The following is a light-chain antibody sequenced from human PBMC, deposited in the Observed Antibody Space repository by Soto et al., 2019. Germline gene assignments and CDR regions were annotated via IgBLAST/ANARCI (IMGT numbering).Light chain of an antibody. CDR1: SSDVGSYNL. V-gene: IGLV2-23*02. Sequence: QSVLTQPASVSGSPGQSITISCTGTSSDVGSYNLVSWYQQHPGKAPKLMIYEVSKRPSGVSNHFSGSKSDNTASLTISGLKVEDEADYYCCPYAGSSTVVFGEGTKPTVL. CDR2: EVS. CDR3: CPYAGSSTVV. J-gene: IGLJ2*01.